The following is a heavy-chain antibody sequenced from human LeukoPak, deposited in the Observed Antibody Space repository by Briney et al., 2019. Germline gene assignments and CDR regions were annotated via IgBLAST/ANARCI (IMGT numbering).Heavy chain of an antibody. CDR1: GGSISSSSYY. D-gene: IGHD3-22*01. CDR2: IYYSGST. V-gene: IGHV4-39*01. CDR3: ARLYYYDSSGYVDY. J-gene: IGHJ4*02. Sequence: SETLTLTCTVSGGSISSSSYYWGWIRQPPGKGLEWIGSIYYSGSTYYNPSLKSRVTISVDTSKNQFSLKLSSVTAADTAVYYCARLYYYDSSGYVDYWGQGTLVTVSP.